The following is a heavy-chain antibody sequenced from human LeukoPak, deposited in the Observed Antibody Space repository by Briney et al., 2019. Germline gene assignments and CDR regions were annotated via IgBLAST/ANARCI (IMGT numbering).Heavy chain of an antibody. CDR2: ISEDGSNK. Sequence: GKSLRLSCAASGFAFSLYGMHWVRQTPGKGLQWVALISEDGSNKFYADSVKGRFTISRDNHKTILYLQMNSLRAEDTAVYYCAKDRDDFWSGYYTYYYGMDVWGQGTTVTVSS. CDR1: GFAFSLYG. CDR3: AKDRDDFWSGYYTYYYGMDV. D-gene: IGHD3-3*01. J-gene: IGHJ6*02. V-gene: IGHV3-30*18.